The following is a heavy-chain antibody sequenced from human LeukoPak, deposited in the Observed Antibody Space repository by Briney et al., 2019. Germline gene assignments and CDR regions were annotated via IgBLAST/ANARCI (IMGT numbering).Heavy chain of an antibody. J-gene: IGHJ3*02. V-gene: IGHV1-2*04. CDR2: INPNSGGT. CDR3: ARAGIVGAKTLGLRSDFDI. CDR1: GYTFTGYY. D-gene: IGHD1-26*01. Sequence: RASVKVSCKASGYTFTGYYMHWVRQAPGQGLEWMGWINPNSGGTNYAHKFQGWVTMTRDTSITTAYMELNRLRSHDTAVYYCARAGIVGAKTLGLRSDFDIWGQGTMVTVSS.